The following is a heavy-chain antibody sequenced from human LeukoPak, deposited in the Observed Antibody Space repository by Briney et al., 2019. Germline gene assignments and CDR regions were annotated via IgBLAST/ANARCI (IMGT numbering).Heavy chain of an antibody. D-gene: IGHD5-24*01. CDR1: GFTFSSYE. CDR3: ARDSPRRRDGYNLGIGY. V-gene: IGHV3-48*03. J-gene: IGHJ4*02. Sequence: PGGSLRLSCAASGFTFSSYEMNWVRQAPGKGLEWVSYISSSGSTIYYADSVKGRFTISRDNAKSSLYLQMNSLRAEDTAVYYCARDSPRRRDGYNLGIGYWGQGTLVTVSS. CDR2: ISSSGSTI.